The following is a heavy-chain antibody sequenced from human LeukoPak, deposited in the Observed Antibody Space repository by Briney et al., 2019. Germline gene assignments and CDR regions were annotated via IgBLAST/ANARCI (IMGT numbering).Heavy chain of an antibody. CDR2: FYTSGST. CDR1: GGSISNYY. Sequence: SETLSLTCTVSGGSISNYYWSWIRQPAGKGLEWIGRFYTSGSTNYNPSLKSRVTMSVDTSKNQISLKLSSVTAADTAVYYCARRDSGSSSRAFDIWGQGAMVTVSS. D-gene: IGHD1-26*01. CDR3: ARRDSGSSSRAFDI. J-gene: IGHJ3*02. V-gene: IGHV4-4*07.